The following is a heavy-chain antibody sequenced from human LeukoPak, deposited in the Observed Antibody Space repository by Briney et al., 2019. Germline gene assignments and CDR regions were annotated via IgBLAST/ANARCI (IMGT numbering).Heavy chain of an antibody. Sequence: GGSLRLSCAASGFTFSSYAMSWVRQAPGKGLEWVSAISGSGGSTYYADSVKGRFTISRDSSKNTLYLQMNSLRAEDTAVYYCASGGSGSYYNSPLDYWGQGTQVTVSS. V-gene: IGHV3-23*01. CDR1: GFTFSSYA. J-gene: IGHJ4*02. CDR2: ISGSGGST. CDR3: ASGGSGSYYNSPLDY. D-gene: IGHD3-10*01.